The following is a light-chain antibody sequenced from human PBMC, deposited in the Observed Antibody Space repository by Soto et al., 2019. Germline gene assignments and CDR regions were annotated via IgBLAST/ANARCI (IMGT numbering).Light chain of an antibody. CDR3: TSWTSSNSYV. CDR1: NSDVGAYNY. J-gene: IGLJ1*01. V-gene: IGLV2-14*01. Sequence: QSALTQPASVSGSPAQSITISCTGTNSDVGAYNYVSWYQQYPGKAPKLMIFDVSNRPSGVSSRFSGSKSGNTASLTISRLQAEDEADYYCTSWTSSNSYVFGTGTKLTVL. CDR2: DVS.